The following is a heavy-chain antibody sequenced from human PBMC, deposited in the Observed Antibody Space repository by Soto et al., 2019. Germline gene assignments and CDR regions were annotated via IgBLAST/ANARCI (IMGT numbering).Heavy chain of an antibody. J-gene: IGHJ6*02. CDR1: GGTFSSYA. CDR3: AAPSLIVLMVYATAGDYYYGMDV. V-gene: IGHV1-69*13. D-gene: IGHD2-8*01. Sequence: SVKFSCKASGGTFSSYAISWVRQAPGQGLEWMGGIIPIFGTANYAQKFQGRVTITADESTSTAYMELSSLRSEDTAVYYCAAPSLIVLMVYATAGDYYYGMDVWGQGTTVTVSS. CDR2: IIPIFGTA.